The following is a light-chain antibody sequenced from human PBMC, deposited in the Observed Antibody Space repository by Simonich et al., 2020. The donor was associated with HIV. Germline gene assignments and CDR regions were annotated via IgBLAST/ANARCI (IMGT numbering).Light chain of an antibody. V-gene: IGKV2-28*01. J-gene: IGKJ2*01. CDR2: LGS. Sequence: DIVLTQSPLSLPVTPGESASISCRSSQSLLYSNGYNYLDWYRQKPGQSPQLLIYLGSNRASGVPDRFSGSGSGTDFTLKISRVEAEDVGVYYCMQTLQTPRTFGQGTKLEIK. CDR1: QSLLYSNGYNY. CDR3: MQTLQTPRT.